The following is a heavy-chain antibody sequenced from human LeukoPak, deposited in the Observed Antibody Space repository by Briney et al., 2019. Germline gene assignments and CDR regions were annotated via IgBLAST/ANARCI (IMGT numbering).Heavy chain of an antibody. J-gene: IGHJ4*02. V-gene: IGHV3-11*04. CDR1: GFTFSDYY. CDR3: ARDSRLLWFGELLG. D-gene: IGHD3-10*01. CDR2: ISSSGSTI. Sequence: GGSLRLSCAASGFTFSDYYMSWIRQAPGKGLEWVSYISSSGSTIYYADSVKGRFTISRDNAENSLYLQMNSLRAEDTAVYYCARDSRLLWFGELLGWGQGTLVTVSS.